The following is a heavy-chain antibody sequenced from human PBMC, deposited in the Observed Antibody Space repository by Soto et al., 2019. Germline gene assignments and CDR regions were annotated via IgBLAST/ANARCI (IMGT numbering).Heavy chain of an antibody. Sequence: GGSLRLSCAASGFTFSSYGMHWVRQAPGKGLEWVAVIWYDGSNKYYADSVKGRFTISRDNSKNTLYLQMNSLRAEDTAVYYCARDTVVVVAASVNHDAFDIWGQGTMVTVSS. J-gene: IGHJ3*02. V-gene: IGHV3-33*01. CDR3: ARDTVVVVAASVNHDAFDI. D-gene: IGHD2-15*01. CDR1: GFTFSSYG. CDR2: IWYDGSNK.